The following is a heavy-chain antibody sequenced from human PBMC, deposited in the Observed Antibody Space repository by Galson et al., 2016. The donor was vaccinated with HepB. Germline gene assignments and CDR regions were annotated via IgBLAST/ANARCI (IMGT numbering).Heavy chain of an antibody. CDR3: ARAVMLGRGMDV. CDR2: TFYRSTWEN. V-gene: IGHV6-1*01. J-gene: IGHJ6*02. D-gene: IGHD3-10*01. CDR1: GDSVYNNGAA. Sequence: CAISGDSVYNNGAAWVWIRQSPSRGLEWLGRTFYRSTWENHYAGSVKDRITISPDTSRNQFSLHLNSVTPEDTAVYYCARAVMLGRGMDVWGQGTTVTVSS.